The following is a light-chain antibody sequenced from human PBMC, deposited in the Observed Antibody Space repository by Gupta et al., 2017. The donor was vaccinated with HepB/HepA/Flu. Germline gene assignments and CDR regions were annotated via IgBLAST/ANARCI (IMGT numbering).Light chain of an antibody. CDR2: AAS. J-gene: IGKJ3*01. Sequence: DIQMTQSPSSLSASVGDRVTITCRASQSISSYLNWYQQKPGKAPKLLIDAASSLQSGVPSRFSGRGSGRECTRTISSLQPEDFATYYCQQSDSTPFTFGPGTKVDIK. CDR1: QSISSY. V-gene: IGKV1-39*01. CDR3: QQSDSTPFT.